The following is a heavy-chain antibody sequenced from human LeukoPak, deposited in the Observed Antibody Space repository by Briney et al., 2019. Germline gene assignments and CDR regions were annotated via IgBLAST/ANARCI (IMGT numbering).Heavy chain of an antibody. V-gene: IGHV3-20*04. Sequence: PGGSLRLSCAASGFTFDDYGMSWVRQAPGKELEWVSGINWNCGSTGYADSVKGRFTISRDNAKNSLYLQMNSLRAEDTALYYCAREIPDCSSTSCYYSAFDIWGQGTMVTVSS. D-gene: IGHD2-2*01. CDR3: AREIPDCSSTSCYYSAFDI. CDR1: GFTFDDYG. CDR2: INWNCGST. J-gene: IGHJ3*02.